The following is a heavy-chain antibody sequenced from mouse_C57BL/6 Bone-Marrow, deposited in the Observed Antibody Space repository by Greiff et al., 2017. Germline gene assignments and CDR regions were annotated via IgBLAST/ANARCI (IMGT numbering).Heavy chain of an antibody. Sequence: QVHVKQPGAELVKPGASVKLSCKASGYTFTSYWMHWVKQRPGQGLEWIGMIHPNSGSTNYNEKFKSKATLTVDKSSSTAYMQLSSLTSEDSAVYYCARSYYSNYVAMDYWGQGTSVTVSS. V-gene: IGHV1-64*01. CDR1: GYTFTSYW. J-gene: IGHJ4*01. CDR3: ARSYYSNYVAMDY. CDR2: IHPNSGST. D-gene: IGHD2-5*01.